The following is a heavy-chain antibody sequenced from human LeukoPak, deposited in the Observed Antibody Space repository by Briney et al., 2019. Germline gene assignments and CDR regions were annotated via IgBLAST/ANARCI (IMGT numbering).Heavy chain of an antibody. CDR3: ARDGSFYYAGSPHVLDY. D-gene: IGHD3-10*01. CDR1: GFTFSEYT. CDR2: ISRSSSYI. V-gene: IGHV3-21*06. Sequence: GGSLRLSCIASGFTFSEYTMDWVRQAPGKGLEWVASISRSSSYIYYADSVKGRFTILRDNAKNSLYLQLSSLTAEDTAIYYCARDGSFYYAGSPHVLDYWGQGTLVTVSS. J-gene: IGHJ4*02.